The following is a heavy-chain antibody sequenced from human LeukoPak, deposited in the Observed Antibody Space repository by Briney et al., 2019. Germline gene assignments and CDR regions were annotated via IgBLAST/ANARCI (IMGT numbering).Heavy chain of an antibody. CDR2: FSASGGRT. J-gene: IGHJ4*02. V-gene: IGHV3-23*01. CDR1: GFTFGDYA. D-gene: IGHD2-8*02. Sequence: GGSLRLSCTASGFTFGDYAMSWVRQAPGKGLEWVSSFSASGGRTYYADSVKGRFTISRDNSKNTLYLQLNSLRAEDTAVYFCAKGRLDPNLVLDYWGQGTLVTVSS. CDR3: AKGRLDPNLVLDY.